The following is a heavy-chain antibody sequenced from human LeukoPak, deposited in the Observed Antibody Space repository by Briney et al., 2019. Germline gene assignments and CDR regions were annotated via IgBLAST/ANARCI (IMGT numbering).Heavy chain of an antibody. V-gene: IGHV4-59*01. CDR2: IFYSGST. CDR3: ARGTMMVGP. Sequence: SETLSLTCTVSGGSISGYYWSWIRQPPGKGLEWIGYIFYSGSTTYNTSLRSRVTISVDTSKNQFSLKLSSVTAADTAVYYCARGTMMVGPGGQGTLVTVSS. J-gene: IGHJ5*02. CDR1: GGSISGYY. D-gene: IGHD3-22*01.